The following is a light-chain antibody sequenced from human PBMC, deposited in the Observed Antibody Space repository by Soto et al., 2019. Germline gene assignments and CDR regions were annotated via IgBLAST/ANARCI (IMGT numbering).Light chain of an antibody. CDR1: QTVSRV. J-gene: IGKJ4*01. Sequence: ETVLTQSPATLPLSPGESATLSCRASQTVSRVFAWYQQKPGQSPRLLIYVVSNRATGVPARFSASGSGTDFTLSISSLEPEDAAVYYCQKRFTWPLTFGGGTKVEIK. CDR2: VVS. V-gene: IGKV3-11*01. CDR3: QKRFTWPLT.